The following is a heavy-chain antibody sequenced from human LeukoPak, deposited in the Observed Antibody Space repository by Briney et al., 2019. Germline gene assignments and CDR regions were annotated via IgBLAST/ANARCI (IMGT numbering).Heavy chain of an antibody. CDR3: AKDLVATRAMDPVFFDY. CDR2: ISYDGSNK. V-gene: IGHV3-30*18. CDR1: GFTFSSYG. D-gene: IGHD5-12*01. Sequence: PGGSLRLSCAASGFTFSSYGMHWVRQAPGKGLEWVAVISYDGSNKYFADSVKGRFTISRDNSKNTLYLQMNSLRAEDTAVYYCAKDLVATRAMDPVFFDYWGQGTLVTVSS. J-gene: IGHJ4*02.